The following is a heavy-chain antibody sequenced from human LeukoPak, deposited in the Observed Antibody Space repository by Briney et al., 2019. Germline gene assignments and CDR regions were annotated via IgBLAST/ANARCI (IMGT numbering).Heavy chain of an antibody. Sequence: PGGSLRLTCAASGFNFNIYGMHWLRQAPGKGLEWVAFIRYDGSNKYYADSVKGRFTISRDNAKNSLYLQMNSLRAEDTAVYYCARASAYYSSSFWLRLGELSLYFDYWGQGTLVTVSS. CDR1: GFNFNIYG. J-gene: IGHJ4*02. D-gene: IGHD3-16*02. CDR2: IRYDGSNK. V-gene: IGHV3-30*02. CDR3: ARASAYYSSSFWLRLGELSLYFDY.